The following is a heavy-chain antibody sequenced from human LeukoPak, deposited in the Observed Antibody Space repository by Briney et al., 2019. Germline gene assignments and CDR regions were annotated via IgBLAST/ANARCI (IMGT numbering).Heavy chain of an antibody. CDR2: ISSSSSYI. V-gene: IGHV3-21*01. Sequence: GGSLRLSCAASGFTFSSYSMNWVRQAPGKGLEWVSSISSSSSYIYYADSVKGRFTISRDNAKNSLYLQMNSLRAEDTAVYYCARQLYYYDSSGYYNDYWGQGTLVAVSS. CDR3: ARQLYYYDSSGYYNDY. CDR1: GFTFSSYS. D-gene: IGHD3-22*01. J-gene: IGHJ4*02.